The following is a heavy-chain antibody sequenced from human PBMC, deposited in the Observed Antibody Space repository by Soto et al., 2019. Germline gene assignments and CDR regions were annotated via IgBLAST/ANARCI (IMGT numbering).Heavy chain of an antibody. J-gene: IGHJ6*03. CDR2: ISYDGSNK. CDR1: GFTFSSYG. D-gene: IGHD1-7*01. Sequence: GGSLRLSCAASGFTFSSYGMHWVRQAPGKGLEWVAVISYDGSNKYYADSVKGRFTISRDNSKNTLYLQMNSLRAEDTAVYYCAQNFAGDYYYYMDVWGKGTTVTVSS. V-gene: IGHV3-30*03. CDR3: AQNFAGDYYYYMDV.